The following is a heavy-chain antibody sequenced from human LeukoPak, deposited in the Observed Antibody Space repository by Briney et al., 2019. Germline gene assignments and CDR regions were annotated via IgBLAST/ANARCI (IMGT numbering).Heavy chain of an antibody. J-gene: IGHJ4*02. Sequence: GGSLRLSCAASGFTFSSYAMSWVRQAPGKGLEWVSAISGSGGSTYYADSVTGRFPISRDNPKNTLYLQMNSLRAEDTAVYYCAKGGVFAPAAPFDYWGQGTLVTVSS. CDR2: ISGSGGST. D-gene: IGHD2-2*01. V-gene: IGHV3-23*01. CDR1: GFTFSSYA. CDR3: AKGGVFAPAAPFDY.